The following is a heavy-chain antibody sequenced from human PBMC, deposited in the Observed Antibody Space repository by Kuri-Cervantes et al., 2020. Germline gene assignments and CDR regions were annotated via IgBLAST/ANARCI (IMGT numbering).Heavy chain of an antibody. CDR3: AREGVATGWGMDV. J-gene: IGHJ6*02. CDR2: ISSSSSYI. D-gene: IGHD5-12*01. V-gene: IGHV3-21*01. Sequence: GGSLRLSCAASGFTFSSYSMNWVRQAPGKGLEWVSSISSSSSYIYYADSVKGRFTISRDNAKNSLYLQMNSLRAEDTAVYYCAREGVATGWGMDVWGQGTTVTVSS. CDR1: GFTFSSYS.